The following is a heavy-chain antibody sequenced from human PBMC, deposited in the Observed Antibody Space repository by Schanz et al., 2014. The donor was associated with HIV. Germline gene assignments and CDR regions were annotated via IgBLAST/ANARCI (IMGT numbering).Heavy chain of an antibody. J-gene: IGHJ6*02. V-gene: IGHV1-69*06. CDR2: IIPVFGTT. CDR3: ARGRGSGSPTNYYSYYAMDV. CDR1: GGTFMTYA. D-gene: IGHD3-10*01. Sequence: QVQLLQSGAEVKKPGSSVKVSCKASGGTFMTYAISWVRQAPGQGLEWMGGIIPVFGTTNYAQKFQGRVTITTDKSTSTAYMELSSLRSEDTAVYYCARGRGSGSPTNYYSYYAMDVWGQGTTVTVSS.